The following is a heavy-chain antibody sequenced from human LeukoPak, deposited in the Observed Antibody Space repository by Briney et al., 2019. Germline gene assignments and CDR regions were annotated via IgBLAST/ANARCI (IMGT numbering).Heavy chain of an antibody. CDR2: INHSGST. D-gene: IGHD2-15*01. V-gene: IGHV4-34*01. Sequence: SETLSLTCAVYGGSFSGYYWSWIRQPPGKGLEWIGEINHSGSTNYNPSLKSRVTIPVDTSKNQFSLKLSSVTAADTAVYYCARGLKTATKSGYCSGGSCRTHYYGMDVWGKGTTVTVSS. J-gene: IGHJ6*04. CDR1: GGSFSGYY. CDR3: ARGLKTATKSGYCSGGSCRTHYYGMDV.